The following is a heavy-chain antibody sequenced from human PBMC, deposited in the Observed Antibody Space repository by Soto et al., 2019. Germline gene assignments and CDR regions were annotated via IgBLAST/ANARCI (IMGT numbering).Heavy chain of an antibody. D-gene: IGHD5-18*01. J-gene: IGHJ4*02. V-gene: IGHV1-69*06. CDR2: IIPIFGTA. CDR1: GGTFSSYA. Sequence: QVQLVQSGAEVKKPGSSVKVSCKASGGTFSSYAISWVRQAPGQGLEWMGGIIPIFGTANYAQKFQGRVTITADKSTSTAYMELSSLRSEDTAVYHCATPRGLQLWFPFDYCGQGTLVTVSS. CDR3: ATPRGLQLWFPFDY.